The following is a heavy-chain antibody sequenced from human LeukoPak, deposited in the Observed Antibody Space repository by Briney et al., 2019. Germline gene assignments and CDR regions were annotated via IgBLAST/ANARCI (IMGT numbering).Heavy chain of an antibody. D-gene: IGHD2-15*01. CDR2: INPNSGGT. V-gene: IGHV1-2*02. CDR3: ARDLGYCSGGSCYEFDY. Sequence: ASVKVSCKASGYTFTGYYMHWVRQAPGQGLEWMGWINPNSGGTNYAQTFQGRVTITREKSISTAYMELSRLRSDDTAVYYCARDLGYCSGGSCYEFDYWGQGTLVTVSS. CDR1: GYTFTGYY. J-gene: IGHJ4*02.